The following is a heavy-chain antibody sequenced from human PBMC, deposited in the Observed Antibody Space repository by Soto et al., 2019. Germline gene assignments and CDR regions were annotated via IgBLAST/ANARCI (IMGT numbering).Heavy chain of an antibody. CDR2: ISWNSGSI. CDR3: AKDAVSNIVVVPAAIPAFDI. J-gene: IGHJ3*02. Sequence: PGGFLRLSCAASGFTFDDYAMHWVRQAPGKGLEWVSGISWNSGSIGYADSVKGRFTISRDNAKNSLYLQMNSLRAEDTALYYCAKDAVSNIVVVPAAIPAFDIWGQGTMVTVSS. V-gene: IGHV3-9*01. D-gene: IGHD2-2*01. CDR1: GFTFDDYA.